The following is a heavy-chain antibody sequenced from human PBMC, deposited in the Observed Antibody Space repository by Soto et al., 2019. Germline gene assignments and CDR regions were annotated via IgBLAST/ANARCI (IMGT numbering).Heavy chain of an antibody. V-gene: IGHV4-59*12. Sequence: SETLSLTCTVSGASIGDYDWSWIRQCRGKGVHWTGYSCPSGRTDHNPSLKSRVTISVHTSKIQFSLELNPLNAADTDVYYWARWSWITPQQAVCGRGPVVTVYS. D-gene: IGHD5-12*01. CDR3: ARWSWITPQQAV. CDR2: SCPSGRT. J-gene: IGHJ4*02. CDR1: GASIGDYD.